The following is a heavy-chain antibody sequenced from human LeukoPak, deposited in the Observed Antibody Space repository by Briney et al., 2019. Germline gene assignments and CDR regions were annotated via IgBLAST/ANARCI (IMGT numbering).Heavy chain of an antibody. CDR2: IYDSGST. Sequence: SETLSLTCTVSGGSIRSSYYYWGWIRQPPGRGLEWIGSIYDSGSTYYNPSLKSRVTISVDTSKNQFSLKLSSVTAADTAVYYCARDRKSGKLGKNWFDPWGQGTLVTVSS. CDR1: GGSIRSSYYY. J-gene: IGHJ5*02. D-gene: IGHD1-1*01. V-gene: IGHV4-39*07. CDR3: ARDRKSGKLGKNWFDP.